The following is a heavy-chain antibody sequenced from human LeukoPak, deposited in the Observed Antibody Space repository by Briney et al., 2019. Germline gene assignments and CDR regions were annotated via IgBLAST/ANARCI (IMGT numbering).Heavy chain of an antibody. Sequence: ERSLRLSCAASGFTFSSYAVQWVRQAPGKGLEWVAIISYDGSNIYYADSVKGRFTISRDNSKNTLYLHMISLRAEDTAVYYGARGDSYYYDSSALPHAFDVWGQGTMVTVSS. V-gene: IGHV3-30*04. CDR3: ARGDSYYYDSSALPHAFDV. J-gene: IGHJ3*01. CDR2: ISYDGSNI. D-gene: IGHD3-22*01. CDR1: GFTFSSYA.